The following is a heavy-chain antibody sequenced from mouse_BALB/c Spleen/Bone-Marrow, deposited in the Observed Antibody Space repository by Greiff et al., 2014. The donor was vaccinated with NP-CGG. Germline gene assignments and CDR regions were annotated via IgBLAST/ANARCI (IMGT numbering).Heavy chain of an antibody. Sequence: VQLKESGPELVKPGASVKISCKTSGYTFTEYTMHWVKQSHGKSLEWIGGINPNNGGTSYNQKFKGKATLTVDKSSSTAYMELRSLTSEDSAVYYCAREFYYYGSSPAWFAYWGQGTLVTVSA. J-gene: IGHJ3*01. V-gene: IGHV1-18*01. CDR2: INPNNGGT. CDR3: AREFYYYGSSPAWFAY. CDR1: GYTFTEYT. D-gene: IGHD1-1*01.